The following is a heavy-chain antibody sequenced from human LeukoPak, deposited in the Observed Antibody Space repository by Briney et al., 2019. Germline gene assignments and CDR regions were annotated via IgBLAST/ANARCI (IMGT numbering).Heavy chain of an antibody. V-gene: IGHV1-69*01. D-gene: IGHD6-19*01. CDR1: GGTFSSYA. Sequence: VASVKVSCKASGGTFSSYAISWVRQAPGQGLEWMGGIIPIFGTANYAQKFRGRVTITADESTSTAYMELSSLRSEDTAVYYCARDVYSSGWPYYYGMDVWGQGTTVTVSS. J-gene: IGHJ6*02. CDR3: ARDVYSSGWPYYYGMDV. CDR2: IIPIFGTA.